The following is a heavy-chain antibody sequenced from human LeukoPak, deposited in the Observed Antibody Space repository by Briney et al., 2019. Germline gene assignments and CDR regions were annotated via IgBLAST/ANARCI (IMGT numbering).Heavy chain of an antibody. CDR1: GFTLSSYW. J-gene: IGHJ4*02. Sequence: GGSLRLSCAASGFTLSSYWMNWVRQAPGKGLEWVSYISTSTSTIYYADSVKGRFTISRDNAKNSLYLQMNSLRVEDTAVYYCARGSGTYDFWGQGTLVTASS. V-gene: IGHV3-48*01. CDR2: ISTSTSTI. CDR3: ARGSGTYDF. D-gene: IGHD1-26*01.